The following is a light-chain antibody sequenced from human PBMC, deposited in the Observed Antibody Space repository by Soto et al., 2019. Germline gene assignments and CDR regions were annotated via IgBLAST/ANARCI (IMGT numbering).Light chain of an antibody. Sequence: QSALTQPASVSGSPGQSITISCTGTSSDVGAYDYVSWYQQHPGKAPRLMIYDVNNRPSGVSDRFSGSKSGNSASLTISGLQAEDEADYYCNSYTTSTVDVFGTGTKVTVL. V-gene: IGLV2-14*03. CDR3: NSYTTSTVDV. CDR1: SSDVGAYDY. J-gene: IGLJ1*01. CDR2: DVN.